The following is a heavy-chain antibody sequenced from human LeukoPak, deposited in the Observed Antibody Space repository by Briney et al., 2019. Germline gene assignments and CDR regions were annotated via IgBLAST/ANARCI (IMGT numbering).Heavy chain of an antibody. J-gene: IGHJ5*02. CDR2: ISSNGGST. D-gene: IGHD5-18*01. CDR3: ARASYGYGNNWFDP. V-gene: IGHV3-64*01. Sequence: GGSLRLSCAASGFTFSSYAMHWVRQAPGKGLEYVSAISSNGGSTYYANSVKGRFTISRDNSKNTVYLQMGSLRAEDMAVYYCARASYGYGNNWFDPWGQGTLITVSS. CDR1: GFTFSSYA.